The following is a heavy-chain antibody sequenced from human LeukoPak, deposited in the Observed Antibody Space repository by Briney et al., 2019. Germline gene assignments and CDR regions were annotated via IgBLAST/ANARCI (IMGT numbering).Heavy chain of an antibody. Sequence: NPGGSLRLSCAASGFTFSSYTMNWVRQAPGKGLEWVSSISSSSRSIFYADSVRGRFTTSRDNAKNSLFLQMNSLRAEDTAVYYCAKSTPAVGAPPVPFDYWGQGTLVTVSS. CDR3: AKSTPAVGAPPVPFDY. V-gene: IGHV3-21*04. D-gene: IGHD1-26*01. CDR2: ISSSSRSI. CDR1: GFTFSSYT. J-gene: IGHJ4*02.